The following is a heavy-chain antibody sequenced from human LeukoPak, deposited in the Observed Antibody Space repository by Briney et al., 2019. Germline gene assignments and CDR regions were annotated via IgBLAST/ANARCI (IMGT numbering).Heavy chain of an antibody. CDR3: ARGVPSGYYYYYMDV. CDR1: GGSFSGYY. Sequence: SETLSLTCAVYGGSFSGYYWSWIRQPPGKGLEWIGEINHSGSTNYNPSLKSRVTISVDTSKNQFSLKLSSVTAADTAVYYCARGVPSGYYYYYMDVWGKGTTVTISS. V-gene: IGHV4-34*01. CDR2: INHSGST. J-gene: IGHJ6*03. D-gene: IGHD3-3*01.